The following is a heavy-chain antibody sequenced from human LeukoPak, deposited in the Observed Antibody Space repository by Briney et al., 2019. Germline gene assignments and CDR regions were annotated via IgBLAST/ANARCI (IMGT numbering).Heavy chain of an antibody. V-gene: IGHV3-66*01. CDR3: ARGWGYYYDSSGYYSREYYFDY. CDR1: GFTVSSNY. CDR2: IYSGGST. D-gene: IGHD3-22*01. J-gene: IGHJ4*02. Sequence: GGSLRLSCAASGFTVSSNYMSWVRQAPGKGLEWVSVIYSGGSTYYADSVKGRFTISRDNSKNTLYLQMNSLRAEDTAVYYCARGWGYYYDSSGYYSREYYFDYWGQGTLVTVSS.